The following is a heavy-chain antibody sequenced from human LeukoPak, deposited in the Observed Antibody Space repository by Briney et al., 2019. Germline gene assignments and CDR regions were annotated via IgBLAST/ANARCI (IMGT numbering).Heavy chain of an antibody. CDR2: IYYSGST. V-gene: IGHV4-39*01. CDR1: GGSISSSSYY. D-gene: IGHD3-10*01. Sequence: SETLSLTRTVSGGSISSSSYYWGWIRQPPGKGLEWVGSIYYSGSTYYNPSLKSRVTISVDTSKNQFSLKLSSVTAADTAVYYCASPVLLWFGELYPAFDIWGQGTMVTVSS. CDR3: ASPVLLWFGELYPAFDI. J-gene: IGHJ3*02.